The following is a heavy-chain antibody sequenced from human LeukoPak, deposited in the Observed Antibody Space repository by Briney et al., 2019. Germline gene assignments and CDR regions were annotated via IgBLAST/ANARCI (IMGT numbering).Heavy chain of an antibody. V-gene: IGHV5-51*01. CDR1: GYSFTNYW. CDR2: IYPGDSDT. D-gene: IGHD2/OR15-2a*01. Sequence: MRGESPKISCKGSGYSFTNYWIGWVRQMPGKGLEWMGIIYPGDSDTRYSPSFQGQVTISADKSISTAYLQWSSLKASDTAMYYCAKVNIGAFDTWGQGTMVTASS. J-gene: IGHJ3*02. CDR3: AKVNIGAFDT.